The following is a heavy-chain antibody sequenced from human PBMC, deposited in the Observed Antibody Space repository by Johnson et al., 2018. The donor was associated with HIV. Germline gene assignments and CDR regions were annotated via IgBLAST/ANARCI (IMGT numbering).Heavy chain of an antibody. CDR1: GFTFSSYE. CDR2: ISSSGSTI. Sequence: MQLVESGGGLVQPGGSLRLSCAASGFTFSSYEMNWVRQAPGKGLEWVSYISSSGSTIYYADSVKGRFTISRDNGKNSLYLQMNSLRAEDTALYYCARGVVATTVAAFDIWGQGTMVTVSS. CDR3: ARGVVATTVAAFDI. J-gene: IGHJ3*02. V-gene: IGHV3-48*03. D-gene: IGHD1-26*01.